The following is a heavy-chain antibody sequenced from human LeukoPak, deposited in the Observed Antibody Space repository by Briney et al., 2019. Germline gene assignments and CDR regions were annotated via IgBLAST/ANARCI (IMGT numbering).Heavy chain of an antibody. J-gene: IGHJ4*02. CDR3: ARTDFDWLPIDY. CDR1: GFTFSSYS. D-gene: IGHD3-9*01. CDR2: ISSSSSYI. Sequence: PGGSLRLSCAASGFTFSSYSMNWVRQAPGKGLEWVSSISSSSSYIYYADSVKGRFTISRDNAKNSLHLQMNSLRAEDTAVYYCARTDFDWLPIDYWGQGTLVTVSS. V-gene: IGHV3-21*01.